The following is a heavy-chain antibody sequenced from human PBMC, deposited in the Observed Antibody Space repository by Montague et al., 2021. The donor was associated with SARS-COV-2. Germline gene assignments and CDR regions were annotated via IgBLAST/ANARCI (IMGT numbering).Heavy chain of an antibody. Sequence: SETLSLTCTVSGGSMMSPSFHWDWIRQAPGKGLEWIGSIYYGGTAYFNPSLRSRVTLSVDTPRSQFSLELSSVTAADTAVYYCARRLTVWTWCAKSDYFDYWGQGLLVTVSS. CDR3: ARRLTVWTWCAKSDYFDY. D-gene: IGHD3/OR15-3a*01. CDR1: GGSMMSPSFH. CDR2: IYYGGTA. V-gene: IGHV4-39*01. J-gene: IGHJ4*02.